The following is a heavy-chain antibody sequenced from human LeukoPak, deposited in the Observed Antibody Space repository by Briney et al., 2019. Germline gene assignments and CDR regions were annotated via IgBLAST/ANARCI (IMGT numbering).Heavy chain of an antibody. Sequence: PGGSLRLSCAASGFTFSSYEMNWVRQAPGKGLEWVSYISSSGSTIYYADSVKGRFTISRNNSKNTLYLQMNSLRAEDTAVYYCAKVAKGSSSWYDYYYYMDVWGKGTTVTVSS. CDR1: GFTFSSYE. V-gene: IGHV3-48*03. CDR3: AKVAKGSSSWYDYYYYMDV. J-gene: IGHJ6*03. D-gene: IGHD6-13*01. CDR2: ISSSGSTI.